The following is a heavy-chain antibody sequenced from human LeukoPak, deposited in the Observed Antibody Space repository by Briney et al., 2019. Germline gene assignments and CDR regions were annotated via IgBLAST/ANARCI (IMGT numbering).Heavy chain of an antibody. V-gene: IGHV4-39*01. CDR1: GGSISSSSYY. CDR2: IYYSGST. J-gene: IGHJ5*02. CDR3: ALCSYFDWLFQTEVSDWFDP. Sequence: SETLSLTCTVSGGSISSSSYYWGWIRQPPGKGLEWIGSIYYSGSTYYNPSLKSRVTISVDTSKNQFSLKLSSVTAADTAVYYCALCSYFDWLFQTEVSDWFDPWGQGTLVTVSS. D-gene: IGHD3-9*01.